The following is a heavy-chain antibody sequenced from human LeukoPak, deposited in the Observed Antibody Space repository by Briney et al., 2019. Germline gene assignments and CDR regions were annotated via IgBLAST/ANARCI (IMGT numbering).Heavy chain of an antibody. CDR2: INHSGST. CDR1: GGSFSGYY. V-gene: IGHV4-34*01. J-gene: IGHJ4*02. Sequence: SETLSLTCAVYGGSFSGYYWSWIRQPPGKGLEWIGEINHSGSTSYNPSLKSRVTISVDTSKNQFSLKLSSVTAADTAVYYCARGDGSGSAYYFDYWGQGTLVTVSS. CDR3: ARGDGSGSAYYFDY. D-gene: IGHD3-10*01.